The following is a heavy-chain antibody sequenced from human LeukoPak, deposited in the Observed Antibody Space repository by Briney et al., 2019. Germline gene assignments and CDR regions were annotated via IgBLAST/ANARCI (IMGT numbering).Heavy chain of an antibody. V-gene: IGHV3-23*01. D-gene: IGHD6-13*01. J-gene: IGHJ4*02. CDR3: ANALGGGNTWYYFDC. CDR1: GFTFSSYA. CDR2: LSGSGGSP. Sequence: GGSLRLSCAASGFTFSSYAMSGVRQAPGKGLEWVSSLSGSGGSPNYANSVKGRFTISRDNSKNTLYLQINSLRAEDTAVYYCANALGGGNTWYYFDCWGQGTLVTVSS.